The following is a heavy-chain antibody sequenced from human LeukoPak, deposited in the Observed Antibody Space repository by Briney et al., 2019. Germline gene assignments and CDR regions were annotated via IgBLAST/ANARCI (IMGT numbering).Heavy chain of an antibody. Sequence: SETLSLTCTVSGGSISSSSYYWGWIRQPPGKGLEWIGSIYYSGSTYYNPSLKSRVTISVDTSKNQFSLKLSSVTAADTAVYYCARHLYRPGAFDIWGQGTMVTVSS. V-gene: IGHV4-39*01. J-gene: IGHJ3*02. CDR2: IYYSGST. CDR3: ARHLYRPGAFDI. CDR1: GGSISSSSYY. D-gene: IGHD1-14*01.